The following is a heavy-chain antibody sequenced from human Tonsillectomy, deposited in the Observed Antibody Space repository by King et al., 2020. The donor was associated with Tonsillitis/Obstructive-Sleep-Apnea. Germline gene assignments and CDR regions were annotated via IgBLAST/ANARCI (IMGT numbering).Heavy chain of an antibody. CDR2: INPNSGGT. Sequence: QLVQSGAELKKPGASVKVSCKASGYTFTGYYMHWVRQAPGQGLEWMGWINPNSGGTNYAPKFQGRVTMTRDTSISTAYMELSRLRSDDTAVYYCERDINYYDSSGYYAQAHDAFDIWGQGTMVTVSS. CDR3: ERDINYYDSSGYYAQAHDAFDI. J-gene: IGHJ3*02. D-gene: IGHD3-22*01. V-gene: IGHV1-2*02. CDR1: GYTFTGYY.